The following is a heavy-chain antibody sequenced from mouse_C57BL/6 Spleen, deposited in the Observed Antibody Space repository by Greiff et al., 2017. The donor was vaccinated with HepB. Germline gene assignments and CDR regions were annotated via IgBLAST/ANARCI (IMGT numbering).Heavy chain of an antibody. CDR1: GYTFTSYW. J-gene: IGHJ4*01. CDR3: ARITTVVSYAMDY. D-gene: IGHD1-1*01. V-gene: IGHV1-55*01. CDR2: IYPGSGST. Sequence: QVQLQQPGAELVKPGASVKMSCKASGYTFTSYWITWVKQRPGQGLEWIGDIYPGSGSTNYNEKFKSKATLTVDTSSSTAYMQLSSLTSEDSAVYNCARITTVVSYAMDYWGQGTSVTVSS.